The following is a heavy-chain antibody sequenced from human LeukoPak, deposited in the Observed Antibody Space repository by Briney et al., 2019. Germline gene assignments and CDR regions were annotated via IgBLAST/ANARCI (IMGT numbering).Heavy chain of an antibody. V-gene: IGHV4-31*03. CDR3: AREANSGGHLDV. Sequence: PSETLSLTCTVSGGSIISGGYYWSWIRQHPGKGLEWIGYIYYSGSTYYNPSLKSRVTISVDTSKNQFSLQLTSVAAADTAVYYCAREANSGGHLDVWGQGRLVTVSS. CDR1: GGSIISGGYY. CDR2: IYYSGST. D-gene: IGHD2/OR15-2a*01. J-gene: IGHJ3*01.